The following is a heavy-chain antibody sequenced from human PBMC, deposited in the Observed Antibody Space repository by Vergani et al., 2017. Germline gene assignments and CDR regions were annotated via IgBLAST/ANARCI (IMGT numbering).Heavy chain of an antibody. CDR3: AKVGRSEVAGTFGAFDI. V-gene: IGHV4-61*02. D-gene: IGHD6-19*01. CDR2: IYYSGRT. CDR1: GGSISGVSYY. Sequence: QVQLQESGPGLVKPSQSLSLTCTVSGGSISGVSYYLSWVRQPAGKGLEWIGRIYYSGRTDYNPSLESRVTISVDTSKNTFSLKLNSVTAADTAIYYCAKVGRSEVAGTFGAFDIWGQGTMVTVSS. J-gene: IGHJ3*02.